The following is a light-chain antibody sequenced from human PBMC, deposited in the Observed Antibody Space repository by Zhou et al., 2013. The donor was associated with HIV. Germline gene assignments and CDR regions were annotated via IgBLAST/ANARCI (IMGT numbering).Light chain of an antibody. J-gene: IGKJ1*01. CDR3: QQYHSSWT. CDR1: QSISSN. V-gene: IGKV1-5*03. Sequence: MTQSPATLSVSPGERATLSCRASQSISSNLAWYQQKPGKAPKLLIYKSSTLETGVPSRFSGSGSATEFTLTINSLQPDDFATYYCQQYHSSWTFGQGTKVEIK. CDR2: KSS.